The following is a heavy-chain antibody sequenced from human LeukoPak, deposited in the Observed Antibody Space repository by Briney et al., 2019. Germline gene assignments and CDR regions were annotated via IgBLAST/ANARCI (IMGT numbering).Heavy chain of an antibody. CDR2: IYYSGST. J-gene: IGHJ4*02. D-gene: IGHD2-15*01. CDR1: GGSINSSSYY. Sequence: PSETLSLTCTGSGGSINSSSYYWGWIRQPPGKGLEWIGSIYYSGSTYYNPSLRSRVTISVDTSKNQFSLKLSSVTAADTAVYYCAREGYCSGGSCFNFDYWGQGTLVTVSS. CDR3: AREGYCSGGSCFNFDY. V-gene: IGHV4-39*07.